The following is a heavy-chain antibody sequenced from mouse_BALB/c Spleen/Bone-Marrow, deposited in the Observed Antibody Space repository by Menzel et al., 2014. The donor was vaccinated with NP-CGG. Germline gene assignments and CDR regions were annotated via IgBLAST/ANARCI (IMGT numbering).Heavy chain of an antibody. J-gene: IGHJ2*01. D-gene: IGHD4-1*01. CDR1: GYTFSSYY. CDR3: TRGRTWDFDY. V-gene: IGHV1S81*02. Sequence: QLQQSGAELVKPGASVKLSCKASGYTFSSYYMYWVKQRPGQGLEWIGEINPSNGGTNFNEKFKSRATLTVDKSSSTAYMQLSSLTSEDSAVYYCTRGRTWDFDYWGQGTTLTVSS. CDR2: INPSNGGT.